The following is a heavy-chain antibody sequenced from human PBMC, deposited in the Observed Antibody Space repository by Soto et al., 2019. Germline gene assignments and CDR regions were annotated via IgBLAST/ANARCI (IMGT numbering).Heavy chain of an antibody. CDR2: ISSSSSYI. J-gene: IGHJ4*02. CDR1: GFTFSSYS. D-gene: IGHD2-8*01. CDR3: ARDNVDRLPPD. V-gene: IGHV3-21*01. Sequence: GGSLRLSCAASGFTFSSYSMNWVRQAPGKGLEWVSSISSSSSYIYYADSVKGRFTISRDNAKNSLYLQMNSLRAEDTAVYYCARDNVDRLPPDWGQGTLVTVSS.